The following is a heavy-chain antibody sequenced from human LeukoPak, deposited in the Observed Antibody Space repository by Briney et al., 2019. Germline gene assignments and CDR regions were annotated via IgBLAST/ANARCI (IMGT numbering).Heavy chain of an antibody. D-gene: IGHD6-13*01. Sequence: PSETLSLTCTVSGGSISSYYWSWIRQPPGKGLEWIGYIYYSGSTNYNPSLKSRVTISVDTSKNQFSLKLSSVTAADTAVYYCASGGYSSSWYVYWGQGTLVTVS. V-gene: IGHV4-59*01. CDR2: IYYSGST. CDR1: GGSISSYY. J-gene: IGHJ4*02. CDR3: ASGGYSSSWYVY.